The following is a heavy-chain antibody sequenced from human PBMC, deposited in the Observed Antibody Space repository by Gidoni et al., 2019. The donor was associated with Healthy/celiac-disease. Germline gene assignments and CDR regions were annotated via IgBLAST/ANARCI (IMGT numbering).Heavy chain of an antibody. J-gene: IGHJ6*03. D-gene: IGHD3-22*01. V-gene: IGHV3-53*01. CDR2: IYSGGST. Sequence: EVQLVESGGGLIQHGGSLRLSCAASGFTVSSTYMSWVRQAPGKGLEWVSVIYSGGSTYYADSVKGRFTISRDNSKNTLYLQMNSLRAEDTAVYYCARSYDSSGYYYYYYMDVWGKGTTVTVSS. CDR3: ARSYDSSGYYYYYYMDV. CDR1: GFTVSSTY.